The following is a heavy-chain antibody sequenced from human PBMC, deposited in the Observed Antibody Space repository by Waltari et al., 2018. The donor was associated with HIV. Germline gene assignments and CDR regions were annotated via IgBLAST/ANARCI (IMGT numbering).Heavy chain of an antibody. CDR1: GGSISSSNYF. Sequence: QLQLQESGPGLVKPSETLSLTCTVSGGSISSSNYFWGWIRQPPGKGLECIGSSYHSGSTYYNPPLRSRVTISVDTSKSQFSLKLSSVTAADTAVYYCASTGYTYGLDYWGQGTLVTVSS. J-gene: IGHJ4*02. D-gene: IGHD5-18*01. CDR2: SYHSGST. V-gene: IGHV4-39*01. CDR3: ASTGYTYGLDY.